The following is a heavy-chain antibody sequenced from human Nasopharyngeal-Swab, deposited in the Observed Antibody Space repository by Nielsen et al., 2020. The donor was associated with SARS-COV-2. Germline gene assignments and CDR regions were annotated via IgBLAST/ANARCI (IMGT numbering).Heavy chain of an antibody. V-gene: IGHV4-59*01. Sequence: SDTLSLTCTVSGCSISSYYWSWIRQPPGKGLEWIGYIYYSGSTNYNPSLKSRVTISVDTSKNQFSLKLSSVTAADTAVYYCARDSSSSWLDAFDIWGQGTMVTVSS. D-gene: IGHD6-13*01. CDR3: ARDSSSSWLDAFDI. J-gene: IGHJ3*02. CDR2: IYYSGST. CDR1: GCSISSYY.